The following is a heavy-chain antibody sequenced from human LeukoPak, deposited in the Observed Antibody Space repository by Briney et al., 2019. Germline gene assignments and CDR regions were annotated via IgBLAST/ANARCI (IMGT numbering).Heavy chain of an antibody. D-gene: IGHD6-19*01. V-gene: IGHV1-69*05. Sequence: GASVKVSCKASGYTFTSYAMHWVRQAPGQGLEWMRGIIPIFGTANYAQKFQGRVTITTDESTSTAYMELSSLRSEDTAVYYCAYTGYSSGDAFDIWGQGTMVTVSS. CDR3: AYTGYSSGDAFDI. CDR1: GYTFTSYA. J-gene: IGHJ3*02. CDR2: IIPIFGTA.